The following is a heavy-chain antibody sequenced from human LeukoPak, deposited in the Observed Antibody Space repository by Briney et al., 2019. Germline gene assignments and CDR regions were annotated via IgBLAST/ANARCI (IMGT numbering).Heavy chain of an antibody. Sequence: ASVKVACKASGYTFTGYYMHWVRQAPGQGLEWMGWINPNSGGTNYAQKFQGRVTMTRDTSISTAYMELSRLRSDDTAVYYCARGYCSSTSCYACDPWGQGTLVTVSS. CDR2: INPNSGGT. CDR1: GYTFTGYY. D-gene: IGHD2-2*01. CDR3: ARGYCSSTSCYACDP. V-gene: IGHV1-2*02. J-gene: IGHJ5*02.